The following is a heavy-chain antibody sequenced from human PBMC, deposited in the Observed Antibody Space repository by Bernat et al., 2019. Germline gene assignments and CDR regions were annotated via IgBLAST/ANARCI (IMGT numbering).Heavy chain of an antibody. Sequence: QVQLQQWGAGLLKPSETLSLTCAVYGGSFSGYYWSWIRQPTGKGLEWIGEINHSGSTNYNPSLKSRVTISVDTSKNQFSLKLSSVTAADTAVYYCARADYGDYGGHFDYWGQGTLVTVSS. CDR2: INHSGST. D-gene: IGHD4-17*01. J-gene: IGHJ4*02. CDR1: GGSFSGYY. CDR3: ARADYGDYGGHFDY. V-gene: IGHV4-34*01.